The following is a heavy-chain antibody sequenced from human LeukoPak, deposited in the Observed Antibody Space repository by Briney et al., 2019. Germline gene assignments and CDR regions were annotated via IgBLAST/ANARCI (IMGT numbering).Heavy chain of an antibody. CDR3: ARGDPSYDFWSGSEIY. CDR1: GFTFSSYS. D-gene: IGHD3-3*01. V-gene: IGHV3-21*01. Sequence: PGGSLRLSCAASGFTFSSYSMNWVRQAPGKGLEWVSSISSSSSYIYYADSVKGRFTISRDNAKNSLYLQMNSLRAEDTAVYYCARGDPSYDFWSGSEIYWGQGTLVTVSS. CDR2: ISSSSSYI. J-gene: IGHJ4*02.